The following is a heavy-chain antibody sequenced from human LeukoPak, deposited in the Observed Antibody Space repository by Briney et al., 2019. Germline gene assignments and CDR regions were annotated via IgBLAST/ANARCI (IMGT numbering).Heavy chain of an antibody. D-gene: IGHD3-10*01. CDR1: GGSISSHY. J-gene: IGHJ5*02. CDR3: ARKVGGWFDP. V-gene: IGHV4-59*11. CDR2: IFYTGGP. Sequence: SETLSLTCTVSGGSISSHYWSWIRQPPGKGLECIGYIFYTGGPNYNPSPKSRVSISVDTSKNQFSLNLTSVTVADTAVYYCARKVGGWFDPWGQGTLVTVSS.